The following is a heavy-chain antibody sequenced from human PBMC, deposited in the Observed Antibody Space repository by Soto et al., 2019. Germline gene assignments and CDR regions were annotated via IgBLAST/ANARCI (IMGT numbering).Heavy chain of an antibody. CDR1: GYTFTSYA. CDR3: ARGTSSVTTFYFDL. D-gene: IGHD4-17*01. CDR2: INTGNGNT. J-gene: IGHJ2*01. V-gene: IGHV1-3*04. Sequence: QVQLVQSGAEVKKPGASVKVSCKASGYTFTSYAMHWVRQAPGQRLEWMAWINTGNGNTKYSQKFQGRVTISRDTSASTAYMVLSSLRSEDTAVYYFARGTSSVTTFYFDLWGRGTLVTVSS.